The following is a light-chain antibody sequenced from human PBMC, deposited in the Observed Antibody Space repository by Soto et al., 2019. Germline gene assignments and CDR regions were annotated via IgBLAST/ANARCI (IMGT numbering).Light chain of an antibody. V-gene: IGKV2-28*01. CDR1: QTLLHSNGYNY. J-gene: IGKJ1*01. Sequence: DIVMTQSPLSLPVTPGEPASISCRSSQTLLHSNGYNYLDWYLQKPGQSPQLLISLGSDRASGVPDRFSGSGSGTDFTLKISRVEAEDVGVYYCMQSLQIPWTFGQGTNVGIK. CDR3: MQSLQIPWT. CDR2: LGS.